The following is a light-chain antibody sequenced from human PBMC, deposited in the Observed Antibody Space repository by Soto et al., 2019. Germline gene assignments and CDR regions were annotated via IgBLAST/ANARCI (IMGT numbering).Light chain of an antibody. V-gene: IGKV3-20*01. CDR3: QQYGSSPT. J-gene: IGKJ1*01. CDR2: DTS. CDR1: QSVGST. Sequence: EIVLTQSPAALSVSPGERVTLSCWASQSVGSTLNWYQQRPGQAPWLLIYDTSIRATGIPDRFSGSGSGTDFTLTSSRLEPEDFAVYYCQQYGSSPTFGQGTKVDIK.